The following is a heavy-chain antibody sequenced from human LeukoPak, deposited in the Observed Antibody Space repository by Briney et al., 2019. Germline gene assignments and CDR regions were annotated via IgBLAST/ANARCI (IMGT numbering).Heavy chain of an antibody. D-gene: IGHD1-7*01. J-gene: IGHJ4*02. CDR1: GGTFSNYV. CDR3: ARTVLVKLELGNFDY. CDR2: IIPFFGTA. V-gene: IGHV1-69*06. Sequence: SVKVSCKASGGTFSNYVINWVRQAPGQGLEWMGGIIPFFGTANYAQKFQGRLTLTADKSTSTAYMELSSLRSEDTAVYYCARTVLVKLELGNFDYWGQGTLVTVSS.